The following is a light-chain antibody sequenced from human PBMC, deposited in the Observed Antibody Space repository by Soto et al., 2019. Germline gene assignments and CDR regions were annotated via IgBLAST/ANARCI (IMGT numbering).Light chain of an antibody. Sequence: DIVMTQSPLSLPVTPGEPASISCRSSQSLLHSNGYNYLDWYLQKPGQSPQLLVYFGSNRAAGVPDRFSGSGSGTDFTLNISRVEAEDVGVYYCMQALQTRNTFGQGTKVEIK. CDR3: MQALQTRNT. CDR1: QSLLHSNGYNY. CDR2: FGS. V-gene: IGKV2-28*01. J-gene: IGKJ2*01.